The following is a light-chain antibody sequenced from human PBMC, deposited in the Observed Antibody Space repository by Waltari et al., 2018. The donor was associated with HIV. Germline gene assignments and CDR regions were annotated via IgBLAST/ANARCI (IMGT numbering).Light chain of an antibody. J-gene: IGKJ4*01. CDR1: LSVLYSSNNKNY. CDR2: WAS. CDR3: QQYYSTPLT. V-gene: IGKV4-1*01. Sequence: DIVMTQSPDSLAVSLGVRATINCKARLSVLYSSNNKNYLAWYQQKPGQPPKLLIYWASTRESGVPDRFSGSGSGTDFTLTISSLQAEDVAVYYCQQYYSTPLTFGGGTKVEIK.